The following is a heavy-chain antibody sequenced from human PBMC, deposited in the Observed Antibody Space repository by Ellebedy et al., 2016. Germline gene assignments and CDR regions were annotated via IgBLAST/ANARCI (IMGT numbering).Heavy chain of an antibody. Sequence: ASVKVSXXASGYTFTGYYMHWVRQAPGQGLEWMGWINPNSGGTNYAQKFQGRVTMTRDTSISTAYMELSRLRSDDTAVYYCARVLGVDGGPEEGAFDIWGQGTMVTVSS. CDR2: INPNSGGT. D-gene: IGHD4-23*01. J-gene: IGHJ3*02. CDR1: GYTFTGYY. CDR3: ARVLGVDGGPEEGAFDI. V-gene: IGHV1-2*02.